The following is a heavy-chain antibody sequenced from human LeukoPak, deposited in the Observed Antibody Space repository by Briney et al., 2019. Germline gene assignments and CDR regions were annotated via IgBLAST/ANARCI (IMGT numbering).Heavy chain of an antibody. V-gene: IGHV3-33*01. CDR2: IWFDGSKK. CDR1: GVTFSNYG. Sequence: QPGRSLRLSCAASGVTFSNYGMHWVRQAPGKGLEWVAVIWFDGSKKYYADSVKGRFTISRDTSKSTLYLQMDGLRAEDTAVYYCARDASHYSLDFWGQGTLVTVSS. J-gene: IGHJ4*02. D-gene: IGHD2-15*01. CDR3: ARDASHYSLDF.